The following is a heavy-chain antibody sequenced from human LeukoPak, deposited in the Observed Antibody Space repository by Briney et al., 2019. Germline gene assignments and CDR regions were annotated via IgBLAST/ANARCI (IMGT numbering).Heavy chain of an antibody. CDR3: ARGSVYFDS. Sequence: PSETLSLTCTVSGGSISSYYVSWIRQPPGKGLEWIGYISYTGSTDYNPSRKSRLTISVDMSTNQFSLKVSSVTAADTAVYYCARGSVYFDSWGQGTLVTVSS. CDR1: GGSISSYY. J-gene: IGHJ4*02. CDR2: ISYTGST. V-gene: IGHV4-59*01.